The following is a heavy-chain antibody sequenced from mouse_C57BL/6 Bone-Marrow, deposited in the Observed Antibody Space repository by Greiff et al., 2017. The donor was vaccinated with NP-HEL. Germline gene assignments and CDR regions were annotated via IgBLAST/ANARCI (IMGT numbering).Heavy chain of an antibody. CDR1: GFTFSSYG. D-gene: IGHD2-5*01. Sequence: DVQLVESGGDLVKPGGSLKLSCAASGFTFSSYGMSWVRQTPVKRLEWVATISSGGSYTYYPDSVKGRFTISRDNAKNTLYLQMSSLKSEDTAMYYCARHYYSNYFDYWGQGTTLTVSS. CDR2: ISSGGSYT. CDR3: ARHYYSNYFDY. V-gene: IGHV5-6*01. J-gene: IGHJ2*01.